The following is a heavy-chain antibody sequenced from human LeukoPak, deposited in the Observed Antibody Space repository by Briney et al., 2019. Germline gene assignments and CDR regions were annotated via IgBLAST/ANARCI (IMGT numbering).Heavy chain of an antibody. CDR3: ASDPPYTSSSAW. Sequence: ASVKVSCKASGFTFTSSAVQWVRQARGQRLEWIGWILVGSGNTNYAQMFQERVTLTWDVSTSTAYMVLSSLRSEDTAIYYCASDPPYTSSSAWWGQGTLVTVSS. CDR1: GFTFTSSA. CDR2: ILVGSGNT. J-gene: IGHJ4*02. V-gene: IGHV1-58*01. D-gene: IGHD2-2*01.